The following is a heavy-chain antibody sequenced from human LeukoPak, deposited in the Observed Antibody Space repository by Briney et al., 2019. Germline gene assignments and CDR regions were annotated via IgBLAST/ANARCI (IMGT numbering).Heavy chain of an antibody. V-gene: IGHV3-23*01. CDR1: GFTFSNYA. Sequence: GGSLRLSCAASGFTFSNYAMNWVRQAPGKGREGVTDNSGSGGSTYYADSVKGRFTISRENYKNRLYLQMNSLRAEDTAVYYCARYYDDREGYWGQGTLVTVSS. J-gene: IGHJ4*02. CDR3: ARYYDDREGY. CDR2: NSGSGGST. D-gene: IGHD3-3*01.